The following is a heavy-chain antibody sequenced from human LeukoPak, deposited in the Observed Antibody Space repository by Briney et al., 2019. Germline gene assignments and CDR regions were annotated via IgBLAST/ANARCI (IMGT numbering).Heavy chain of an antibody. Sequence: GGSLSLSCAAPGLTFSSYAMTWVRQAPGEGLEWVSAISPSGGDTYYADSVQGRFSISRDDSKNTLYLQMNSLRAEDTAVYYCAKDKVYDYWGQGTLVTVSS. D-gene: IGHD1-14*01. V-gene: IGHV3-23*01. CDR3: AKDKVYDY. CDR2: ISPSGGDT. CDR1: GLTFSSYA. J-gene: IGHJ4*02.